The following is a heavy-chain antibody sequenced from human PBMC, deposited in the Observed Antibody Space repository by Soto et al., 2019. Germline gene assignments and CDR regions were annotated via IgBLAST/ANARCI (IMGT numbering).Heavy chain of an antibody. V-gene: IGHV3-11*01. CDR3: ARDHMFWDHIAARPNYYYYMDV. CDR1: GFTFSDYY. J-gene: IGHJ6*03. D-gene: IGHD6-6*01. CDR2: ISSSGSTI. Sequence: GGSLRLSCAASGFTFSDYYMSWIRQAPGKGLEWVSYISSSGSTIYYADSVKGRFTISRDNAKNSLYLQMNSLRAEDTAVYYCARDHMFWDHIAARPNYYYYMDVWGKGTTVTVSS.